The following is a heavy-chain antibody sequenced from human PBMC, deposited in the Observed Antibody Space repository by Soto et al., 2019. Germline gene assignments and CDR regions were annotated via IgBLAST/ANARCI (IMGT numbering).Heavy chain of an antibody. CDR1: GFTFSSYA. D-gene: IGHD5-12*01. CDR2: ISYDGSNK. CDR3: ARGPDIVATFDY. V-gene: IGHV3-30*04. Sequence: GSLRLSCAASGFTFSSYAMHWVRQAPGKGLEWVAVISYDGSNKYYADSVKGRFTISRDNSKNTLYLQMNSLRAEDTAVYYCARGPDIVATFDYWGQGTLVTVSS. J-gene: IGHJ4*02.